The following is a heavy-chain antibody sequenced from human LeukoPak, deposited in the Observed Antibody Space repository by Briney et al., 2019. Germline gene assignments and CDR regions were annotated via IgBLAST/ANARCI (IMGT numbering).Heavy chain of an antibody. CDR1: GGSFRGYY. Sequence: SETLSLTCAVYGGSFRGYYWSWLRQPPGKGLEWIGEINHSGSTNYNPSLRSRVTISVDTSKNQFSLKLSSVTAADTAVYYCAREVTAMVTSWGQGTLVTVSS. D-gene: IGHD5-18*01. CDR2: INHSGST. V-gene: IGHV4-34*01. CDR3: AREVTAMVTS. J-gene: IGHJ5*02.